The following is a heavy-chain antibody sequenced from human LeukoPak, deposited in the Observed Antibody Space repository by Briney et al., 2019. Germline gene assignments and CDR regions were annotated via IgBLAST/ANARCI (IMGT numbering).Heavy chain of an antibody. Sequence: SETLSLTCTVSGGSISSYYWSWIRQPPGKGLEWIGYIYYSGSTNYNPSLKSRVTISVDTSKNQFSLKLSSVTAADTAVYYCARDGPSANWFHPWGQGTLVTVSS. CDR3: ARDGPSANWFHP. CDR1: GGSISSYY. V-gene: IGHV4-59*01. J-gene: IGHJ5*02. CDR2: IYYSGST.